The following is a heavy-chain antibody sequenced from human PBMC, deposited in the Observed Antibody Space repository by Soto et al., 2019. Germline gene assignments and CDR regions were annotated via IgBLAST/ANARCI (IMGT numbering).Heavy chain of an antibody. CDR2: ISSSSSYI. D-gene: IGHD6-13*01. V-gene: IGHV3-21*01. CDR1: GFTFSSYS. Sequence: GGSLRLSCAASGFTFSSYSMNWVRQAPGKGLEWVSSISSSSSYIYYADSVKGRFTISRDNAKNSLYLQMNSLRAEDTAVYYCARVVGMAADGYKSWFEPWGQGTLVTVSS. CDR3: ARVVGMAADGYKSWFEP. J-gene: IGHJ5*02.